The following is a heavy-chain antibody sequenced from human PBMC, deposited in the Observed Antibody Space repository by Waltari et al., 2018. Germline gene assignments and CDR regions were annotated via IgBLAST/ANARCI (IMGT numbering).Heavy chain of an antibody. CDR1: GGTFSSYA. Sequence: QVQLVQSGAEVKKPGSSVKVSCKASGGTFSSYAISWVRQAPGQGLEWMGGIIPIFGTANYAQKFQGRVTITADESTSTAYMELSSLRFEDTAVYYCARDSYDYVWGSYRHFDYWGQGTLVTVSS. J-gene: IGHJ4*02. D-gene: IGHD3-16*02. CDR2: IIPIFGTA. V-gene: IGHV1-69*01. CDR3: ARDSYDYVWGSYRHFDY.